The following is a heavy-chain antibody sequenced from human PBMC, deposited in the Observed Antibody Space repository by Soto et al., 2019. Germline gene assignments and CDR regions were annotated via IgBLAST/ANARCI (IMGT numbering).Heavy chain of an antibody. D-gene: IGHD2-15*01. CDR2: ISGKNGNT. CDR1: GYTFISHG. V-gene: IGHV1-18*04. J-gene: IGHJ6*02. CDR3: ARVSSSIVVVPDYGMDV. Sequence: QVQLVQSGVEVKKPGASVKVSCKASGYTFISHGITWLRQAPGQGLEGMGWISGKNGNTNYAQKLQGRVTLTTDTSTSTAYMELRSLRSDDTAVYYCARVSSSIVVVPDYGMDVWGQGTTVTVSS.